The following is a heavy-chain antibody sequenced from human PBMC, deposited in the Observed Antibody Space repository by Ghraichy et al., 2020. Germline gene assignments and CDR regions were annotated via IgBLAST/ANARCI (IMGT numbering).Heavy chain of an antibody. V-gene: IGHV4-39*01. Sequence: SETLSLTCTVSGDSISSSRYFWGWIRQPPGKGLEWIGSILYSGSTYYNPSLKSRVTISVDTSKNQFSLNLRSVTAADTAVYYCARIDSTSGGDYWGQGTLVTVSS. CDR1: GDSISSSRYF. CDR2: ILYSGST. J-gene: IGHJ4*02. D-gene: IGHD3-10*01. CDR3: ARIDSTSGGDY.